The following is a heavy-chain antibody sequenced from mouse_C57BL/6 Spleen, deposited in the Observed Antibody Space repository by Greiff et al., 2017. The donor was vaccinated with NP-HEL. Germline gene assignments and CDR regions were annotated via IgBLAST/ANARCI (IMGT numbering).Heavy chain of an antibody. Sequence: VKLLESGGGLVKPGGSLKLSCAASGFTFSDYGMHWVRQAPEKGLEWVAYISSGSSTIYYADTVKGRFTISRDNAKNTLFLQMTSLRSEDTAMYYCARPYYGSSYVDYFDYWGQGTTLTVSS. CDR3: ARPYYGSSYVDYFDY. V-gene: IGHV5-17*01. CDR2: ISSGSSTI. CDR1: GFTFSDYG. D-gene: IGHD1-1*01. J-gene: IGHJ2*01.